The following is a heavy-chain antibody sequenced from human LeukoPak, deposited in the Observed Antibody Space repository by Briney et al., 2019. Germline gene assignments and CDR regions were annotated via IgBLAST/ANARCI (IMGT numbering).Heavy chain of an antibody. CDR2: IKQDGSDK. CDR1: GFTFSNYW. V-gene: IGHV3-7*01. D-gene: IGHD6-13*01. CDR3: ARLSTAAADSDY. Sequence: GGSLRLSCAASGFTFSNYWMSWVRQAPGKGLEWVANIKQDGSDKYYVDSVKGRFTISRDNAKNSLYLQMNSLRAEDTAVYYCARLSTAAADSDYWGQGTLVTVSS. J-gene: IGHJ4*02.